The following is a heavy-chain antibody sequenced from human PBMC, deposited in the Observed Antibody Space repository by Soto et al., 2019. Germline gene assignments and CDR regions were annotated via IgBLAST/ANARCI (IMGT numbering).Heavy chain of an antibody. Sequence: EVQLLESGGGLVQPGGSLRLSCAASGFTFSSYAMSWVRQAPGKVLEWVSAISGSGGLTYYADAVKGRFTISRDNSKNTLYRQMNSLSAADTAVYYCAKEPGTWLKRPQGYFDYWVQGTLVPVSS. D-gene: IGHD1-7*01. CDR1: GFTFSSYA. CDR2: ISGSGGLT. CDR3: AKEPGTWLKRPQGYFDY. V-gene: IGHV3-23*01. J-gene: IGHJ4*02.